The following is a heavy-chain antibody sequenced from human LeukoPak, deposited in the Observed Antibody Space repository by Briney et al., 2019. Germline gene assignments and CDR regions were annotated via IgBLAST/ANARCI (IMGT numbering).Heavy chain of an antibody. J-gene: IGHJ4*02. Sequence: PGGSLRLSCAASGFDFNAYVMSWVRQSPGKGLEWVSVIRDSGGMTFYADSVKGRFTISRDNSRNTLYLQMNSLGAEDTATYYCTRHAGSGWFAAYQYWGQGILVTVS. D-gene: IGHD6-19*01. V-gene: IGHV3-23*01. CDR2: IRDSGGMT. CDR3: TRHAGSGWFAAYQY. CDR1: GFDFNAYV.